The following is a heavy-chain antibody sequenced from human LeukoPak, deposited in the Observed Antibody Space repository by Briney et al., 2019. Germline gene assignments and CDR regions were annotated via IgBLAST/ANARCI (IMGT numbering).Heavy chain of an antibody. CDR2: ISSSSSYI. CDR3: ARDQLKTGSYFDY. Sequence: GGSLRLSCAASGFTFSSYSMNWVRQAPWKGLEWVSSISSSSSYIYYADSVKGRFTISRDNAKNSLYLQMNSLRAEDTAVYYCARDQLKTGSYFDYWGQGTLVTVSS. D-gene: IGHD3-10*01. CDR1: GFTFSSYS. J-gene: IGHJ4*02. V-gene: IGHV3-21*01.